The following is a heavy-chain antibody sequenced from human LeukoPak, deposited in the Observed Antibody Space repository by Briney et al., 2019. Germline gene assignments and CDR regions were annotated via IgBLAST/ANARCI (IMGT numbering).Heavy chain of an antibody. J-gene: IGHJ5*02. D-gene: IGHD2-15*01. Sequence: ASVKVSCKASGYTFTGYYMHWVRQAPGQGLEWMGWINPNSGGTNYAQKFQGWVTMTRDTSISTAYTELSRLRSDDTAVYYCARAGYCSGGSCYDWFDPWGQGTLVTVSS. V-gene: IGHV1-2*04. CDR1: GYTFTGYY. CDR2: INPNSGGT. CDR3: ARAGYCSGGSCYDWFDP.